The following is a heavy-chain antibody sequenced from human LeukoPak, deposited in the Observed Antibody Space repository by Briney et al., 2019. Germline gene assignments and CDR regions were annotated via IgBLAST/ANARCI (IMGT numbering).Heavy chain of an antibody. CDR1: GYTFTSYG. D-gene: IGHD2-2*02. CDR2: ISAYNGNT. J-gene: IGHJ3*02. CDR3: ARDPISPLGCSSTSCYTLGGYI. Sequence: ASVKVSCKASGYTFTSYGISWVRQAPGQGLEWMGWISAYNGNTNYAQKLQGRVTMTTDTSTSTAYMELRSLRSDDTAVYYCARDPISPLGCSSTSCYTLGGYIWGQGTMVTVSS. V-gene: IGHV1-18*01.